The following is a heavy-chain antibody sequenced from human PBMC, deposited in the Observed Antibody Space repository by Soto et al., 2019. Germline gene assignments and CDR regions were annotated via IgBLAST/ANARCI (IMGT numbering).Heavy chain of an antibody. D-gene: IGHD2-15*01. CDR2: ISAYNGHT. CDR3: ARLKIVVVVAATRKGYYYGMDV. Sequence: QVKLVQSGAEVKKPGASVKVSCKASGYTFTNYGISWVRQAPGQGLEWMGWISAYNGHTNYAQKLQGRVTMTTDTSTNTAYMELRSLRSDDTAVYYCARLKIVVVVAATRKGYYYGMDVWGQGTTVTVSS. J-gene: IGHJ6*02. V-gene: IGHV1-18*01. CDR1: GYTFTNYG.